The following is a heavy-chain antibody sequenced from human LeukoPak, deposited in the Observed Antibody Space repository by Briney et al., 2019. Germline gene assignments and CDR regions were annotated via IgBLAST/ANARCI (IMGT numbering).Heavy chain of an antibody. Sequence: GGSLRLSCAASGFSFRSYWMYWVRQAPGKGLVWVSRINSDGSATSSADAVKGRFTISGDNAKNTLYLQLNSLRAEDTAVYYCARGNYGMDVWGQGTTVIVSS. CDR1: GFSFRSYW. J-gene: IGHJ6*02. CDR2: INSDGSAT. V-gene: IGHV3-74*01. CDR3: ARGNYGMDV.